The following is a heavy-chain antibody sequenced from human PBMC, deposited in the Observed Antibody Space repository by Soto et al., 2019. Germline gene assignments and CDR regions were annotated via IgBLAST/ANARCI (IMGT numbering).Heavy chain of an antibody. CDR2: IIPIFGTA. V-gene: IGHV1-69*12. CDR1: GGTFSSYA. J-gene: IGHJ6*02. D-gene: IGHD2-15*01. Sequence: QVQLVQSGAEVKKPGSSVKVSCKASGGTFSSYAISWVRQAPGQGLEWMGGIIPIFGTANYAQKFQGRVTITAEESTSTAYMELSSLRSEDTAVYYCARGLYCSGGSCYSLPMDVWGQGTTVTVSS. CDR3: ARGLYCSGGSCYSLPMDV.